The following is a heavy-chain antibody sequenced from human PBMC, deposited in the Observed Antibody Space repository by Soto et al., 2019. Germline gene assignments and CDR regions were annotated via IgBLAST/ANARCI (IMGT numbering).Heavy chain of an antibody. J-gene: IGHJ5*02. CDR1: GFTFTSSA. D-gene: IGHD5-12*01. Sequence: ASVKVSCKASGFTFTSSAVQWVRQARGQRLEWIGWIVVGSGNTNYAQKFQERVTITRDMSTSTAYMELSSLRSEDTAVYYCAAGQRGYSGYDSTNWFDPWGQGTLVTVSS. CDR2: IVVGSGNT. V-gene: IGHV1-58*01. CDR3: AAGQRGYSGYDSTNWFDP.